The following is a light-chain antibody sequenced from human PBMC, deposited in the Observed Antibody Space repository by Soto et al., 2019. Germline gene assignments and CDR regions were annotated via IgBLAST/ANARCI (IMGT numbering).Light chain of an antibody. CDR1: ISNIGDNH. J-gene: IGLJ2*01. CDR2: DNN. V-gene: IGLV1-51*01. CDR3: GTWDTAMSGLL. Sequence: QSVLTQPPSASGAPGQRVTISCSGTISNIGDNHVSWYQQVPGKAPKLLIYDNNKRPSGIPDRFSGSSSGTSATLAITGVQTGDEADYICGTWDTAMSGLLFGGGTQLTVL.